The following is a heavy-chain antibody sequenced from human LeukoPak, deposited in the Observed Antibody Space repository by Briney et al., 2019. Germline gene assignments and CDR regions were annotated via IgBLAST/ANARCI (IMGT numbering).Heavy chain of an antibody. CDR2: MYQDGSKK. CDR3: ARGRYCSSGTHCYVGGYFEY. D-gene: IGHD2-15*01. J-gene: IGHJ4*02. Sequence: PGGSLRLSCAASGFIFNNYWVTWVRQAPGKGLEWVANMYQDGSKKYYVDSVKGRFTISRDNAKNSLYLQMNSLRVEDTAVYYCARGRYCSSGTHCYVGGYFEYWGLGTVVTVSS. V-gene: IGHV3-7*01. CDR1: GFIFNNYW.